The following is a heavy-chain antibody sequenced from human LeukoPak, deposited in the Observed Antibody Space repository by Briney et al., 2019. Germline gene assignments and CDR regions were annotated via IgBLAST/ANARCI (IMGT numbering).Heavy chain of an antibody. CDR2: TYYRSKWYN. CDR3: ARGGYSSGWSYDY. D-gene: IGHD6-19*01. J-gene: IGHJ4*02. V-gene: IGHV6-1*01. Sequence: SQTLSLTCAISVDSVSSNSAAWNWIRQSPSRGLEWLVRTYYRSKWYNDYAVSVKSRITINPDTSKNQFSLQLNSVTPEDTAVYYCARGGYSSGWSYDYWGQGTLVTVSS. CDR1: VDSVSSNSAA.